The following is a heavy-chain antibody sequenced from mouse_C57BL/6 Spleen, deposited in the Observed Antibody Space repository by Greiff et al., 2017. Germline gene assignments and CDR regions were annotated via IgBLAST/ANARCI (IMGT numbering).Heavy chain of an antibody. V-gene: IGHV1-82*01. J-gene: IGHJ2*02. D-gene: IGHD1-1*02. CDR1: GYAFSSSW. Sequence: VQLQQSGPELVKPGASVKISCKASGYAFSSSWMHWVKQRPGKGLEWIGRIYPGDGDNNYTGQFKGKATLTVDKSSSTAYMQRRSLTSEDSAVYFCARWYPCADLDYWGQGTFVTVSS. CDR3: ARWYPCADLDY. CDR2: IYPGDGDN.